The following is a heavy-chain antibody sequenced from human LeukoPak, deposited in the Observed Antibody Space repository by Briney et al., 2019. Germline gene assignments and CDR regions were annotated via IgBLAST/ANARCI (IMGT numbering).Heavy chain of an antibody. CDR1: GFTFSSYG. V-gene: IGHV3-30*03. D-gene: IGHD2-15*01. CDR3: ARDDCSGGSCYSDLDY. J-gene: IGHJ4*02. Sequence: GGSLRLSCAASGFTFSSYGMHWVRQAPGKGLERVAVISYDGSNKYYADSVKGRFTISRDNSKNTLYLQMNSLRAEDTAVYYCARDDCSGGSCYSDLDYWGQGTLVTVSS. CDR2: ISYDGSNK.